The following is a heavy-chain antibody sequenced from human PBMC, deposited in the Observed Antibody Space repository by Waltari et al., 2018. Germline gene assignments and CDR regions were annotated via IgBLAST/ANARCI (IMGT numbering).Heavy chain of an antibody. V-gene: IGHV4-34*01. CDR2: INHSGST. Sequence: QVQLQQWGAGLLKPSETLSLTCAVYGGSFSGYYWSWIRQPPGKGLEWIGEINHSGSTNYNPSLKSRVTISVDTSKNQFSLKLSSVTAADTAVYYCARGDVTTVTNFDYWGQGTLVTVSS. D-gene: IGHD4-17*01. J-gene: IGHJ4*02. CDR1: GGSFSGYY. CDR3: ARGDVTTVTNFDY.